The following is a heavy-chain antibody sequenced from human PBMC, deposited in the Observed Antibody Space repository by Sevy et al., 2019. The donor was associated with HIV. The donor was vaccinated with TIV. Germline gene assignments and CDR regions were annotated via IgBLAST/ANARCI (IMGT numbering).Heavy chain of an antibody. CDR1: GFTFNSYG. D-gene: IGHD4-17*01. CDR3: ARMLRSYGMVV. Sequence: GGSLRLSCEASGFTFNSYGMHWVRQAPGKGLEWVAVISYDGSEKYYADSVKGRFTISREKSKNMVYVQMNSLRAEDTAVYYCARMLRSYGMVVWGQGTTVTVSS. V-gene: IGHV3-30*03. J-gene: IGHJ6*02. CDR2: ISYDGSEK.